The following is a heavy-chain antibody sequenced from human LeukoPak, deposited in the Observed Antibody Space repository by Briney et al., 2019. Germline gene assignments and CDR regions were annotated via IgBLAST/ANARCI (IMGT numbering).Heavy chain of an antibody. D-gene: IGHD4-23*01. V-gene: IGHV3-48*03. Sequence: GGSLRLSCAASGFTFSSYEMNWVRQAPGKGLEWVSYINSSGSTIYYADSVKGRFTISRDNAKNSLYLQMNSLRAEDTAVYYCARDHGGLGYPDYWGQGTLVTVSS. CDR1: GFTFSSYE. CDR3: ARDHGGLGYPDY. CDR2: INSSGSTI. J-gene: IGHJ4*02.